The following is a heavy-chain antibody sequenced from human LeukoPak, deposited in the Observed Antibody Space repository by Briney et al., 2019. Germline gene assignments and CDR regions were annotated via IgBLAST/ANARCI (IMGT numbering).Heavy chain of an antibody. J-gene: IGHJ4*02. CDR1: GYYISDGYY. Sequence: PSEILSLTCTLSGYYISDGYYWGWIRQPPGKGLEWIGSFYHSGSTYYNPSLKSRVTISVDTSKNQFSLKLSSVTAADTAVYYCARDPTGYCSSASCYTAYWGQGTPVTVSS. CDR3: ARDPTGYCSSASCYTAY. CDR2: FYHSGST. V-gene: IGHV4-38-2*02. D-gene: IGHD2-2*02.